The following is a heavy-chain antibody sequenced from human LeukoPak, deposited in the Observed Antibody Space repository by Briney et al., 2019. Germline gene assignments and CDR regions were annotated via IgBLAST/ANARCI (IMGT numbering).Heavy chain of an antibody. CDR3: ARGGYAFDY. CDR1: GGSISSGSYY. D-gene: IGHD2-2*01. J-gene: IGHJ4*02. CDR2: IYTSGST. Sequence: SQTLSLTCTVSGGSISSGSYYWSWIRQPAGKGLEWIGRIYTSGSTNYNPSLKSRVTISVGTSKNQFSLKLSSVTAADTAVYYCARGGYAFDYWGQGTLVTVSS. V-gene: IGHV4-61*02.